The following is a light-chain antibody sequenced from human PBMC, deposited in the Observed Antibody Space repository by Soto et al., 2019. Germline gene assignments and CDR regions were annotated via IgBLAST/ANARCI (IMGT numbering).Light chain of an antibody. Sequence: DIQMTQSPSTLSASVGDRVTITCRASQSISSWLAWYQQKPGKAPKLLIYGASSLESGVPSRFSGSGSVTDFTHTIDSLQPDDFAAYYCQQYSSSSPTFGQGTKLEIK. CDR2: GAS. V-gene: IGKV1-5*01. CDR1: QSISSW. J-gene: IGKJ2*01. CDR3: QQYSSSSPT.